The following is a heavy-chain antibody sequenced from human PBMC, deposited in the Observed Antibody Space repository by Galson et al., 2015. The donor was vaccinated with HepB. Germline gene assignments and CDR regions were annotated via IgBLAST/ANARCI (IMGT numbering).Heavy chain of an antibody. D-gene: IGHD1-26*01. J-gene: IGHJ3*02. CDR2: INPNSGGT. CDR1: GYTFTGYY. CDR3: ARELGVGATSAFDI. Sequence: SVKVSCKASGYTFTGYYMHWVRQAPGKGLEWMGRINPNSGGTNYAQKFQGRVTMTRDTSISTAYMELSRLRSDDTVVYYCARELGVGATSAFDIWGQGTMVTVSS. V-gene: IGHV1-2*05.